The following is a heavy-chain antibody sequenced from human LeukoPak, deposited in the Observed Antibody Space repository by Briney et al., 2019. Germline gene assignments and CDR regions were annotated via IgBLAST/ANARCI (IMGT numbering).Heavy chain of an antibody. CDR1: GGTFSSYA. D-gene: IGHD6-19*01. Sequence: ASVKVSCKASGGTFSSYAISWVRQAPGQGLEWMGRIIPILGIANYAQKFQGRVTITADKSTSTAYMELSSLRSEDTAVYYCARGRAVAGLEDYWGQGTLVTVSS. CDR3: ARGRAVAGLEDY. CDR2: IIPILGIA. J-gene: IGHJ4*02. V-gene: IGHV1-69*04.